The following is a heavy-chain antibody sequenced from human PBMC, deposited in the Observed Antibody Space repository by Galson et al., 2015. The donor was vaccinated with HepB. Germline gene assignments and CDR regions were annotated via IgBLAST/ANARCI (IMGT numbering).Heavy chain of an antibody. J-gene: IGHJ3*02. CDR1: GFSLSTSGMR. CDR3: ARIQERGDAFDI. Sequence: PALVKPTQTLTLTCTFSGFSLSTSGMRVSWIRQPPGKALEWLARIDWDDDKFYSTSLKTRLTISKDTSKNQVVLTMTNMDPVDTATYYCARIQERGDAFDIWGQGTMVTVSS. V-gene: IGHV2-70*04. CDR2: IDWDDDK.